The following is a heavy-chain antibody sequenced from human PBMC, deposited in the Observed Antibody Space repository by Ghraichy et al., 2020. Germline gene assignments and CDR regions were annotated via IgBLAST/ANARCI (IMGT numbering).Heavy chain of an antibody. D-gene: IGHD2-15*01. Sequence: GGSLRLSGPVSGFTFIRSSMHWFRQAPGKGLEWVSSIDSSSSYIYYADSVKGRFTVSRDNAKNSLYLQMNSLRAEDTAVYYCARDPGYCSGGHCYYDAFDIWGQGTMVTVSS. CDR3: ARDPGYCSGGHCYYDAFDI. V-gene: IGHV3-21*01. J-gene: IGHJ3*02. CDR2: IDSSSSYI. CDR1: GFTFIRSS.